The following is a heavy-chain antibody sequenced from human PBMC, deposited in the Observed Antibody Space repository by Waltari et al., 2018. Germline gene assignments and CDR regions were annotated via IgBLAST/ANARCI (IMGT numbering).Heavy chain of an antibody. CDR2: IKSKTDGGTT. D-gene: IGHD1-26*01. Sequence: EVLLVESGGGLVKPGGSLRLSCAASGFTFSTAWSSWVRQASGKGLEWVGHIKSKTDGGTTDYAAPVKGRFTISRDDSKNTLYLQMNSLKTEDTAVYYCTTDSGGWSGAFDIWGQGTMVTVSS. CDR1: GFTFSTAW. CDR3: TTDSGGWSGAFDI. J-gene: IGHJ3*02. V-gene: IGHV3-15*01.